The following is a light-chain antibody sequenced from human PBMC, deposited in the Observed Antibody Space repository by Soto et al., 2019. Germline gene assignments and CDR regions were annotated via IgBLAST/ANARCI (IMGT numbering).Light chain of an antibody. CDR3: QQRSSWPEIT. V-gene: IGKV3-11*01. Sequence: VLTQSKDTLSLSPRERATISCTASQSVGSYLAWYQQKPGQAPRLLIYDASNRATGIPARFSGSGSGTDFTLTISSLDPEDFAVYYCQQRSSWPEITFGQGGRLAI. J-gene: IGKJ5*01. CDR2: DAS. CDR1: QSVGSY.